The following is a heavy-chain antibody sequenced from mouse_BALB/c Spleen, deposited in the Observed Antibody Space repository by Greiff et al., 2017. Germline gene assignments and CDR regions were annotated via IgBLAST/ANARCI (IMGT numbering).Heavy chain of an antibody. D-gene: IGHD1-1*01. CDR2: IFPGTGTT. Sequence: QVQLQQSGAELVKPGASVKLSCKTSGYTFTSYWIQWVKQRPGQGLGWIGEIFPGTGTTYYNEKFKGKATLTIDTSSSTAYMQLSSLTSEDSAVYFCARGGYGSSYYFDYWGQGTTLTVSS. CDR3: ARGGYGSSYYFDY. J-gene: IGHJ2*01. V-gene: IGHV1S132*01. CDR1: GYTFTSYW.